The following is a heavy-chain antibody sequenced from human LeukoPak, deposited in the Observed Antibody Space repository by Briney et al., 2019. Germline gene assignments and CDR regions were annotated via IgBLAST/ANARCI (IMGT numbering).Heavy chain of an antibody. D-gene: IGHD3-9*01. J-gene: IGHJ4*02. CDR3: ARSRRDFDWLFGDLFDY. CDR2: IKQDGSEK. Sequence: PGGSLRLSCAASGFNFSSYWMSWVRRAPGKGLECVANIKQDGSEKYYVDSVKGRFTISRDNAKNSLYLQMNSLRAEDTAVYYCARSRRDFDWLFGDLFDYWGQGTLVTVSS. V-gene: IGHV3-7*01. CDR1: GFNFSSYW.